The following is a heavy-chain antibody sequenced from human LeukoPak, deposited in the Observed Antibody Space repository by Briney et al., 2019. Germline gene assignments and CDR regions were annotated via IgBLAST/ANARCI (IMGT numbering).Heavy chain of an antibody. CDR2: INPSGGST. V-gene: IGHV1-46*01. Sequence: ASVKVSCKASGYTFTGYYMHWVRQAPGQGLEWMGIINPSGGSTSYAQKFQGRVTMTRDTSTSTVYMELSSLRSEDTAVYYCARESHMVRGVSPSHNWFDPWGQGTLVTVSS. D-gene: IGHD3-10*01. CDR1: GYTFTGYY. J-gene: IGHJ5*02. CDR3: ARESHMVRGVSPSHNWFDP.